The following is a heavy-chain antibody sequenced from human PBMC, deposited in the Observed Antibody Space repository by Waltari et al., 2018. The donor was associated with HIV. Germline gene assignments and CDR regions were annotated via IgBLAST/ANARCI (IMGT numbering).Heavy chain of an antibody. D-gene: IGHD2-21*02. CDR3: ARGFGCGGDCYYFDY. V-gene: IGHV3-53*01. CDR2: IYSGGST. Sequence: EVQLVESGGGLIQPGGSLRLSCAASGFSVSSNYMSWVRQAPGKGLEWVSVIYSGGSTYYADHVKGRFTISRDNSKNTLYLQMNSLRAEDTAVYYCARGFGCGGDCYYFDYWGQGTLVTVSS. J-gene: IGHJ4*02. CDR1: GFSVSSNY.